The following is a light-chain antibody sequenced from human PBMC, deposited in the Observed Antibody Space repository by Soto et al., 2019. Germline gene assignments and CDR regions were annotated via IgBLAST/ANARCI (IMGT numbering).Light chain of an antibody. J-gene: IGLJ1*01. CDR2: RNN. Sequence: QSVLTQPPSASGTPGQGVTISCSGSTSNIGSKYVYWYQQLPGTAPKLLIYRNNQRPSGVPDRFSGSKSGTSASLVISGLRSDDEADYFCATWDDSLNGFYVFDTGTKV. CDR1: TSNIGSKY. V-gene: IGLV1-47*01. CDR3: ATWDDSLNGFYV.